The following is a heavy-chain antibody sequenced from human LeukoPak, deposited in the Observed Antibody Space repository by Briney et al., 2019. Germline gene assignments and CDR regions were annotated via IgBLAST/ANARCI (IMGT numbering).Heavy chain of an antibody. CDR1: VASISDYY. CDR2: IYYSGST. Sequence: SETLSLTCTVSVASISDYYWTWIRRPPGKGLEWIGNIYYSGSTKYNPSPNSRVTISVDTSKNQFSLTLNSVTAADTAVYYCARTRRHYYASGSKRTPWPADMDAWGQGTAVTVSS. D-gene: IGHD3-10*01. CDR3: ARTRRHYYASGSKRTPWPADMDA. J-gene: IGHJ6*02. V-gene: IGHV4-59*12.